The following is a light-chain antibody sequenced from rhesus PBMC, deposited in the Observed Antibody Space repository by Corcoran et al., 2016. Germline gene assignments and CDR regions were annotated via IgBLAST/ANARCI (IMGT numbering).Light chain of an antibody. CDR3: QQDFSTPYS. J-gene: IGKJ2*01. CDR1: QGIDKE. CDR2: AAS. V-gene: IGKV1-94*01. Sequence: DIQMTQSPSSLSASVGDRVTVTCRASQGIDKELSWYQQKTGKAPTRLIFAASSLQSGVSFRFRGSGSETDFTLTISSLQPEDVATYYCQQDFSTPYSFGQGTKVEIK.